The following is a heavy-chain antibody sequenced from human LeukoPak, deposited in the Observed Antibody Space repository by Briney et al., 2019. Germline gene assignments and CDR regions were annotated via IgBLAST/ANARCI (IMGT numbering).Heavy chain of an antibody. CDR3: ARTFSSGWYSPTDY. CDR2: ISYDGSNK. V-gene: IGHV3-30*16. D-gene: IGHD6-19*01. J-gene: IGHJ4*02. CDR1: GLPLSRYA. Sequence: GRPLRLSCAASGLPLSRYAMHWAPSAPGKALAWVAVISYDGSNKYYADSVKGRFTISRDNSKNTLYLQMNSLRAEDTAVYYCARTFSSGWYSPTDYWGQGTLVTVSS.